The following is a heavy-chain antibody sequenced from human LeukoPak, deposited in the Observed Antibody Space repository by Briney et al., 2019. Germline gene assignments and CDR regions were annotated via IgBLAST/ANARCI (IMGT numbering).Heavy chain of an antibody. CDR1: GFTFSSYW. CDR2: IKQDGSEK. CDR3: ARGLIAAAGALDY. D-gene: IGHD6-13*01. V-gene: IGHV3-7*01. Sequence: GGSLRLSCAASGFTFSSYWMSWVRQAPGKGLEWVANIKQDGSEKYYVDSVKGRFTISRDNAKNSLYLQMNSLRAEDTAVYYCARGLIAAAGALDYWGQGTLVTVSS. J-gene: IGHJ4*02.